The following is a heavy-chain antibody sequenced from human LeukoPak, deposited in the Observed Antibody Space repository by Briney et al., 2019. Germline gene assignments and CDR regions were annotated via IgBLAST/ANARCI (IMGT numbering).Heavy chain of an antibody. V-gene: IGHV3-43*02. CDR2: ISGNGVTK. CDR1: GLSFDDYA. CDR3: AKDLTRSPSYYYDSSTYYTDAFDL. J-gene: IGHJ3*01. D-gene: IGHD3-22*01. Sequence: PGGSLRLSGAASGLSFDDYAMQWVRKVPGKGLEWVSLISGNGVTKHYADSVKGRFTLSRDNSRNSLYLQLNSLTTEDTAFYYCAKDLTRSPSYYYDSSTYYTDAFDLWGQGTLVTVSS.